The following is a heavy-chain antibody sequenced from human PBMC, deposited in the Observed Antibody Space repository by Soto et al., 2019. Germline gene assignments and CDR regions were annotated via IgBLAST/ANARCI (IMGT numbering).Heavy chain of an antibody. Sequence: GGSLRLSCAASGFTFTNYWMQWVRQAPGKGLVWVSRINSDGSSTSHADSVKGRFTISRDNAKNTLYLQMSSLRAEDTAVYYCARAEYLPDDVLGVWGRGTVGSVSS. CDR3: ARAEYLPDDVLGV. V-gene: IGHV3-74*01. D-gene: IGHD2-2*01. CDR2: INSDGSST. CDR1: GFTFTNYW. J-gene: IGHJ3*01.